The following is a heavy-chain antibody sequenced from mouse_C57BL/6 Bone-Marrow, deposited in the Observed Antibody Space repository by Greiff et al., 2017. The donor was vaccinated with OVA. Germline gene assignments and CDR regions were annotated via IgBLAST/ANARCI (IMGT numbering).Heavy chain of an antibody. CDR1: YFAFMASA. V-gene: IGHV1-49*01. J-gene: IGHJ3*01. D-gene: IGHD2-1*01. Sequence: LKESGAELVRPGSSVKLSCKDSYFAFMASAMHWVKQSPGHGLEWIGSFTMYSDATEYSENFKGKATLTANPSSSTAYMELSSLTSEDSADYYSASGNYFAYWGQGTLVTVSA. CDR3: ASGNYFAY. CDR2: FTMYSDAT.